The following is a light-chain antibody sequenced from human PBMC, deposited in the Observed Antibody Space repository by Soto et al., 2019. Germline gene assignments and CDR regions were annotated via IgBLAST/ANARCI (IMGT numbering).Light chain of an antibody. J-gene: IGLJ3*02. CDR2: AVS. CDR1: SSDIGAYKY. V-gene: IGLV2-14*03. CDR3: SSYTSSRTLV. Sequence: QSALTQPASVSGSPGQSITISCIGTSSDIGAYKYVSWYQQHPGTAPKLLIYAVSNRPSGVSDRFFGSKSGNTASLTISGLKTDDEADYYCSSYTSSRTLVFGGGTKLTVL.